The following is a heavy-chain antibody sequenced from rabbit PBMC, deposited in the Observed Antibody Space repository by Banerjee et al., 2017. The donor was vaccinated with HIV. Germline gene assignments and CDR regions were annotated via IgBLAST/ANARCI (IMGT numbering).Heavy chain of an antibody. CDR1: GFTISSSYW. CDR2: IYSGSSGST. D-gene: IGHD4-1*01. J-gene: IGHJ4*01. Sequence: QEQLEESGGDLVQPEGSLTLTCKASGFTISSSYWICWVRQAPGKGLEWIGCIYSGSSGSTYYASWVISRFTISKTSSTTVTLQMTSLTAADTATYFCARDLAGVIGWNFDLWGPGTLVTVS. CDR3: ARDLAGVIGWNFDL. V-gene: IGHV1S45*01.